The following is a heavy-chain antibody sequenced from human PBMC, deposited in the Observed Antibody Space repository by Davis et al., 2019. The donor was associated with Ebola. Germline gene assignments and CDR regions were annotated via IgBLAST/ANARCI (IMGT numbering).Heavy chain of an antibody. V-gene: IGHV1-69*13. CDR1: GGTFSSYA. Sequence: SVKVSCKASGGTFSSYAISWVRKAPGQGLEWMGGIIPMFGTANYALKLQDRVTITADESTSTVYMELSRLRSEDTAVYYCACPVVVAGTPLGYYYGMDVWGKGTTVTVSS. D-gene: IGHD6-19*01. J-gene: IGHJ6*04. CDR3: ACPVVVAGTPLGYYYGMDV. CDR2: IIPMFGTA.